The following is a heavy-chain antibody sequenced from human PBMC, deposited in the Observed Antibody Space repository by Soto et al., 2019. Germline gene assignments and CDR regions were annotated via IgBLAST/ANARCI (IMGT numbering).Heavy chain of an antibody. CDR2: ISAGGGGT. J-gene: IGHJ4*01. V-gene: IGHV3-23*01. Sequence: PVGFLTLFLARSGLTLTRSAQSLGREVQGKGLEWVSGISAGGGGTYYADSVKGRFTISRDISKNTVYLQMNGLRVEDTAVYYCAQDMGQWVGTFDYRGHGTLV. CDR3: AQDMGQWVGTFDY. CDR1: GLTLTRSA. D-gene: IGHD6-19*01.